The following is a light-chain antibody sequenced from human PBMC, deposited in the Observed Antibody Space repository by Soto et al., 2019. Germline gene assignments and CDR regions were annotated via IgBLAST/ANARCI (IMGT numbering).Light chain of an antibody. J-gene: IGKJ3*01. CDR3: QQYGSAPLT. Sequence: EIVLTQSPGTLSLSPGERATLSCRASQDVYINSLAWYQQKPGQPPRLLIYGAATRASAVPDRFSGSGSGADFALTITRLEHEDFAVYFCQQYGSAPLTFGPGTRVDLK. CDR2: GAA. V-gene: IGKV3-20*01. CDR1: QDVYINS.